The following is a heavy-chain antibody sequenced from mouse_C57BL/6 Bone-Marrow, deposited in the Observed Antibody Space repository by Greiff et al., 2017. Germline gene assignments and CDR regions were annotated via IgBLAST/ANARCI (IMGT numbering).Heavy chain of an antibody. CDR1: GFTFSDYG. Sequence: EVQGVESGGGLVQPGGSLKLSCAASGFTFSDYGMAWVRQAPRKGPEWVAFISNLAYSIYYADTVTGRFTISRENAKNTLYLEMSSLRSEDTAMYYCARHGRLRRYYAMDYWGQGTSVTVSS. CDR2: ISNLAYSI. V-gene: IGHV5-15*01. CDR3: ARHGRLRRYYAMDY. J-gene: IGHJ4*01. D-gene: IGHD2-4*01.